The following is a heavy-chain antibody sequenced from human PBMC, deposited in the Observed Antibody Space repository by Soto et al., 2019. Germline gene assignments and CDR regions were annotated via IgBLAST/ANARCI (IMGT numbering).Heavy chain of an antibody. Sequence: QVQLVESGGGVVQPGRSLRLSCAASGFTFSSYGMHWVRQAPGKGLEWVAVISYDGSNKYYADSVKGRFTISRDNSKNTLYLQMNSLRAVDTAVYYCAKGQAAASPRTWYYYYYYGMDVWGQGTTVTVSS. D-gene: IGHD6-13*01. V-gene: IGHV3-30*18. CDR1: GFTFSSYG. CDR2: ISYDGSNK. J-gene: IGHJ6*02. CDR3: AKGQAAASPRTWYYYYYYGMDV.